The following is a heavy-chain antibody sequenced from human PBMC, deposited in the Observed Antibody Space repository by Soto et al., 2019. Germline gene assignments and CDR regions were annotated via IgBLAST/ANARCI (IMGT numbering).Heavy chain of an antibody. V-gene: IGHV4-31*03. Sequence: QVQLQESGPGLVKPSQTLSLTCTVSGGSISSGGYYWSWIRQHPGKGLEWIGYIDYSGSTYYNPSLQRRVTISVDTSKNQFSLKLSSVTAADTAVYYCARYPSLERPLGFDYWGQGTLVTVSS. CDR1: GGSISSGGYY. J-gene: IGHJ4*02. CDR3: ARYPSLERPLGFDY. D-gene: IGHD1-1*01. CDR2: IDYSGST.